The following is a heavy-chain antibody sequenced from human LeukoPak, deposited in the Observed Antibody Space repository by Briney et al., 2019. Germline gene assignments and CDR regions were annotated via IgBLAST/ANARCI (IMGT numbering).Heavy chain of an antibody. CDR2: INHSGST. J-gene: IGHJ6*03. V-gene: IGHV4-34*01. D-gene: IGHD3-10*01. Sequence: SETLSLTCAVYGGSFSGYYWSWIRQPPGKGLEWIGEINHSGSTNYNPSLKSRVTISVDTSKNQFSLKLSSVTAADTAVYYCARGYYGSGSHCCHMDVWGKGATITVS. CDR3: ARGYYGSGSHCCHMDV. CDR1: GGSFSGYY.